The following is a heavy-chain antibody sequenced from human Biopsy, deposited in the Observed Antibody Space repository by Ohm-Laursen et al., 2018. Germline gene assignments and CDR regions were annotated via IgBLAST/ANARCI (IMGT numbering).Heavy chain of an antibody. CDR3: ASVVLGPTNDAFDL. J-gene: IGHJ3*01. Sequence: SETLSLTCNVSGGDINNYYWSWIRQPAGKGLEWIGRIYPGGSTNYNPSLKSRVTMSVDTSKKQLSLRLRSVTAADTAMYYCASVVLGPTNDAFDLWGQGTMVGVSS. D-gene: IGHD3-22*01. V-gene: IGHV4-4*07. CDR2: IYPGGST. CDR1: GGDINNYY.